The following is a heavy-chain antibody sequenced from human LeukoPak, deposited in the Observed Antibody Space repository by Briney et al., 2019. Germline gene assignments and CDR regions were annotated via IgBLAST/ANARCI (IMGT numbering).Heavy chain of an antibody. V-gene: IGHV1-18*01. CDR2: ISAYNGNT. J-gene: IGHJ1*01. Sequence: GASVKVSCKASGYTFTSYGISWVRQAPGQGLEWMGWISAYNGNTNYARKLQGRVTMTTDTSTSTAYMELRSLRSDDTAVYYCARDIVVVPAVGYFQHWGQGTLVTVSS. CDR1: GYTFTSYG. CDR3: ARDIVVVPAVGYFQH. D-gene: IGHD2-2*01.